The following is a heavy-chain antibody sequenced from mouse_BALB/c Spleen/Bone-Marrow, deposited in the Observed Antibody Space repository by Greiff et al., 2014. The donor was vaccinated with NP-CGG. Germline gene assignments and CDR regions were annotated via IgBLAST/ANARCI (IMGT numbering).Heavy chain of an antibody. Sequence: EVQLQQSGPELEKPSASVKISCKASGHSFTGYNMNWVKQSHGKSLEWIGNIDPYYGTTTFNQKFKDKATLTVDKSSSTAYMQLKSLTSEDSAVYYCTRSRAYFRDWFAYWGQGTLVTVSA. CDR2: IDPYYGTT. D-gene: IGHD2-14*01. V-gene: IGHV1-39*01. CDR1: GHSFTGYN. CDR3: TRSRAYFRDWFAY. J-gene: IGHJ3*01.